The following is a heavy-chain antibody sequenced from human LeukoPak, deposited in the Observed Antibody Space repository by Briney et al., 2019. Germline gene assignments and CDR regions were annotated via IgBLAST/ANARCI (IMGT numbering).Heavy chain of an antibody. CDR1: GFTFNIYS. CDR3: SRDLDCTFNCCYGGDDGFDV. J-gene: IGHJ3*01. D-gene: IGHD2-2*01. CDR2: ISSRSTYI. V-gene: IGHV3-21*01. Sequence: GGSLRLSCAASGFTFNIYSMNWVRQAPGKGLEWVASISSRSTYIYYADSFHGRFTISRDNAGKSVYLHMNSLRAEDTAVYYCSRDLDCTFNCCYGGDDGFDVWGQGTVVTVSS.